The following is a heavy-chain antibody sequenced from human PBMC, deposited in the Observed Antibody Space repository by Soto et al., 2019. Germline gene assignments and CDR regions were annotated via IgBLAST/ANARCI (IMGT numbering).Heavy chain of an antibody. D-gene: IGHD4-17*01. CDR3: ARSSAYGAAGV. Sequence: QVQLQQWGAGLLKPSETLSLTCAVYGGSFSGYYWSWIRQPPGKGLEWIGEINHSGSTNYNPSLTSRVPRSVDTSKNQFSLKLSSVTAADTAVYYCARSSAYGAAGVWGQGTLVTVSS. CDR2: INHSGST. CDR1: GGSFSGYY. J-gene: IGHJ4*02. V-gene: IGHV4-34*01.